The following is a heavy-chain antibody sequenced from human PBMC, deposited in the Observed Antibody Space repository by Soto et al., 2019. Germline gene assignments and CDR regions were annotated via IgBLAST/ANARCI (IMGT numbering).Heavy chain of an antibody. CDR3: ARGEYSGYGPYYYYGMDV. Sequence: SVKVSFKASGGTFSSYAISWVRQAPGQGLEWMGGIIPIFGTANYAQKFQGRVTITADESTSTAYMELSSLRSEDTAVYYCARGEYSGYGPYYYYGMDVWGQGTTVTVSS. J-gene: IGHJ6*02. CDR1: GGTFSSYA. V-gene: IGHV1-69*13. CDR2: IIPIFGTA. D-gene: IGHD5-12*01.